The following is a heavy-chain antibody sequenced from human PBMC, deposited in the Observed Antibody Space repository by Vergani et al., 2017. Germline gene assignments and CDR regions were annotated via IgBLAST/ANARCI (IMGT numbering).Heavy chain of an antibody. CDR1: GFTFNQYG. Sequence: QVQLVESGGGVVQPGGSLRLSCAASGFTFNQYGMPWVRQAPGKGMEWVAVTWYDGNNKQYADSVKGRFTISRDNSKSTMYLQMNSLRDEDTGVYYCARDLRLLYNRFDPWGQGTLVTVSS. CDR3: ARDLRLLYNRFDP. J-gene: IGHJ5*02. CDR2: TWYDGNNK. V-gene: IGHV3-33*01. D-gene: IGHD1-14*01.